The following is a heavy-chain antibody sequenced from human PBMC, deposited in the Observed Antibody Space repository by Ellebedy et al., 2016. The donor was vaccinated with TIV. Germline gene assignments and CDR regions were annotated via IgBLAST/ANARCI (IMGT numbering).Heavy chain of an antibody. CDR1: GFTFSAYW. V-gene: IGHV3-7*01. Sequence: GGSLRLSXAASGFTFSAYWMHWVRQAPGKGLEWVANIKQDGSEKYYMDSVKGRFTISRDNAKNSLHLQMNSLRAEDTAVYYCARALGGGHCYWGQGTLVTVSS. D-gene: IGHD2-21*02. CDR2: IKQDGSEK. J-gene: IGHJ4*02. CDR3: ARALGGGHCY.